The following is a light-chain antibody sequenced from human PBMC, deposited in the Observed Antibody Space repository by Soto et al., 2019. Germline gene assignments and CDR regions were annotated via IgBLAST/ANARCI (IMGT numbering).Light chain of an antibody. Sequence: EIVLTQSPGTLSLSPGERATLSCRSSQSVSSNLAWYQHKPGQAPRLLISGAYTKATGIPARFSGSGSGTEFTITISRLQSEDFAVYYCQQYNNWPITFGQGTRLEIK. CDR2: GAY. V-gene: IGKV3-15*01. CDR1: QSVSSN. J-gene: IGKJ5*01. CDR3: QQYNNWPIT.